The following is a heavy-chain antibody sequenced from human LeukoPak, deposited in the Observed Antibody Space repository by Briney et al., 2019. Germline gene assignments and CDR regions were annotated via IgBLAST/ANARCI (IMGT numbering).Heavy chain of an antibody. J-gene: IGHJ4*02. Sequence: GGSLRLSCAASGFIFSRYGMHWVRQAPAKGLEWVAFIRFDGSNTDGSKSFYADSVKGRFTTSRDNSQSTLYLQMSSLRVEDTAMYYCAKEATDCSGGNCYSYYFNSWGQGTLVTVSS. D-gene: IGHD2-15*01. CDR2: IRFDGSNTDGSKS. CDR1: GFIFSRYG. V-gene: IGHV3-30*02. CDR3: AKEATDCSGGNCYSYYFNS.